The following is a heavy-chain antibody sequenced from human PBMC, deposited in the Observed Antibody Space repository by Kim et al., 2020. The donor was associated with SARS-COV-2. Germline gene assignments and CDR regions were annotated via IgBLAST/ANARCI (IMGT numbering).Heavy chain of an antibody. D-gene: IGHD6-6*01. CDR3: AKAATDYSNSSSLGCMDV. Sequence: KGRFTISRDNAKNSLYLQMNSLRAEDTALYYCAKAATDYSNSSSLGCMDVWGQGTTVTVSS. V-gene: IGHV3-9*01. J-gene: IGHJ6*02.